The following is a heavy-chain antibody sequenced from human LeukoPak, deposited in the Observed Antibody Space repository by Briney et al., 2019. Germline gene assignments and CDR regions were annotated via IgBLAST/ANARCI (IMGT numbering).Heavy chain of an antibody. CDR1: GFTFSSYW. V-gene: IGHV3-7*04. CDR2: IKQDGSEK. CDR3: ARADYDLSSGYSQIGWFYP. D-gene: IGHD3-3*01. Sequence: SGGSLRLSCAASGFTFSSYWLSWVRQAPGKGLEWVANIKQDGSEKYYVDSVKGRFTISRDNSKNTLFLQMNSLRVEDTALYFCARADYDLSSGYSQIGWFYPWGHGTLVTVSS. J-gene: IGHJ5*02.